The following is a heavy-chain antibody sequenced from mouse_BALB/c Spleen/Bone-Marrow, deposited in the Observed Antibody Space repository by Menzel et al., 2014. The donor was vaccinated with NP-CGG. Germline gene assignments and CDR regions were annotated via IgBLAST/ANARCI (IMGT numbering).Heavy chain of an antibody. J-gene: IGHJ2*01. D-gene: IGHD1-1*01. CDR1: GYTFTSYV. CDR2: INPFNDGI. Sequence: VQLQQSGPELVKPGASVKMSCMASGYTFTSYVMHWVKQKPEQGLEWIGYINPFNDGIEYNEKFKVKATLTSDKSSSTAYMELSSLTSEDSAVYYCARGITVVGDYWGQGTTLTVSS. V-gene: IGHV1-14*01. CDR3: ARGITVVGDY.